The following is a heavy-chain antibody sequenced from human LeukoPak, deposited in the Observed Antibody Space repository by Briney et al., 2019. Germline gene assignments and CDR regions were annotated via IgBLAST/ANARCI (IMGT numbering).Heavy chain of an antibody. D-gene: IGHD3-10*01. CDR3: ARPLMYYYGSETYFWFDP. V-gene: IGHV3-30*03. CDR2: ISYDGSNK. CDR1: GFTLSNYA. Sequence: RSLRLSCAASGFTLSNYAMHWVRQAPGKGLEWVTIISYDGSNKYYADSVKGRFTISRDNAKNSLSLQMNSLRAEDTAVYYCARPLMYYYGSETYFWFDPWGQGTLVTVSS. J-gene: IGHJ5*02.